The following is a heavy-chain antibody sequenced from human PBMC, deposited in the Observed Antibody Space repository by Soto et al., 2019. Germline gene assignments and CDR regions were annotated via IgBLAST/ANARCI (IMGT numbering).Heavy chain of an antibody. D-gene: IGHD6-13*01. CDR1: GYSFTSYW. CDR2: IYPGDSDI. V-gene: IGHV5-51*01. Sequence: GESLKISCKGSGYSFTSYWIAWVRQMPGKGLEWMGLIYPGDSDIRYSPSFQGQVTISADKSISTAYLQWSSLKASDTAMYYCARLSSSWPDNWFDPWGQGTLVTVSS. J-gene: IGHJ5*02. CDR3: ARLSSSWPDNWFDP.